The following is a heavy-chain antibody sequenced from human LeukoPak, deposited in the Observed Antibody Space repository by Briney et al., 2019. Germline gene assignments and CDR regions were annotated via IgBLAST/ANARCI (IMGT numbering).Heavy chain of an antibody. CDR1: GFIFSRYW. D-gene: IGHD1-1*01. CDR2: IKQDGREK. J-gene: IGHJ4*02. CDR3: ARGFIKLDY. V-gene: IGHV3-7*01. Sequence: GGCVSLSCAACGFIFSRYWMSWVRPAGGRGLEGVGNIKQDGREKYYVDSVRDRFTNSRDNAKNSLYLQMNSLRAQDTAVYYGARGFIKLDYWGQGTLVTVSS.